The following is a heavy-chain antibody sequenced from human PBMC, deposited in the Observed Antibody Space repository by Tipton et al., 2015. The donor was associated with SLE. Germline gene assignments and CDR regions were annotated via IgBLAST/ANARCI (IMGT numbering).Heavy chain of an antibody. CDR2: IYYSGNT. D-gene: IGHD4-23*01. V-gene: IGHV4-39*01. CDR1: GGSISSSSYY. J-gene: IGHJ4*02. Sequence: TLSLTCTVSGGSISSSSYYWGGVRLPPGKGLEWIGCIYYSGNTYYNPSLKSQVTIAVDTSKNQFSLKLSSVTAADTAVYYCARDDYGGNSGHFDYWGQGTLVTVSS. CDR3: ARDDYGGNSGHFDY.